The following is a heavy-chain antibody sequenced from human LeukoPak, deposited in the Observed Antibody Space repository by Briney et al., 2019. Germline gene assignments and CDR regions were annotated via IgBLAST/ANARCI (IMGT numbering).Heavy chain of an antibody. CDR1: GFTFSSYW. Sequence: GGSLRLSCAASGFTFSSYWMHWVRQAPGKGLVWVSRINSDGSSTSYADSVKGRFTISRDNAKNSLYLQLNSLRAEDTAVYYCARDPLLLQLWGTFDYWGQGTLVTVSS. CDR2: INSDGSST. CDR3: ARDPLLLQLWGTFDY. J-gene: IGHJ4*02. D-gene: IGHD5-18*01. V-gene: IGHV3-74*01.